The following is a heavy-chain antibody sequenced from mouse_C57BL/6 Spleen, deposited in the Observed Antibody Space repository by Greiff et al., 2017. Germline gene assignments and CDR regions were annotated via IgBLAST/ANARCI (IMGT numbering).Heavy chain of an antibody. V-gene: IGHV5-9-1*02. CDR1: GFTFSSYA. CDR2: ISSGGDYI. J-gene: IGHJ4*01. Sequence: DVKLVESGEGLVKPGGSLKLSCAASGFTFSSYAMSWVRQTPEKRLEWVAYISSGGDYIYYADTVKGRFTISRDNAMNPLYLQMSSLKSEDTAMYYCTRDYEYDEEGFLYYAMDYWGQGTSVTVSS. CDR3: TRDYEYDEEGFLYYAMDY. D-gene: IGHD2-4*01.